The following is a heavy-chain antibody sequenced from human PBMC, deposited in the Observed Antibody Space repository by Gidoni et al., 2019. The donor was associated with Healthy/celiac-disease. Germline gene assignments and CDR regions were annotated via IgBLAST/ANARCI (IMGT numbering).Heavy chain of an antibody. Sequence: EVQLVESGGGLVQPGRSLRLSCAASGFTFEDYAMHWVRQAPGKGLEWVSGISWNSGSIGYADSVKGRFTISRDNAKNSLYLQMNSLRAEDTALYYCAKDMGLGRYYYGMDVWGQGTTVTVSS. V-gene: IGHV3-9*01. D-gene: IGHD3-16*01. CDR2: ISWNSGSI. CDR1: GFTFEDYA. CDR3: AKDMGLGRYYYGMDV. J-gene: IGHJ6*02.